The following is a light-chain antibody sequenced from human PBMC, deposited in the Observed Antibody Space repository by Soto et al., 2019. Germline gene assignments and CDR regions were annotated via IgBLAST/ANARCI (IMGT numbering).Light chain of an antibody. CDR1: SGDVGYYNY. CDR3: SSYAGTSSFVS. CDR2: DVS. Sequence: QSVLTQPRSVSGSPGQSVTISCTGTSGDVGYYNYVSWYQQLPGKAPKLMIFDVSKRPSGVPDRFSGSKSGSTASLTIAGLRAEDEAHYFCSSYAGTSSFVSFGGGTKVTVL. J-gene: IGLJ2*01. V-gene: IGLV2-11*01.